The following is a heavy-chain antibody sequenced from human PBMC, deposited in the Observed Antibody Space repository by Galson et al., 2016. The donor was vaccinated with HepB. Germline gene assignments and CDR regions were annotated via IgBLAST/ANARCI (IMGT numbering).Heavy chain of an antibody. Sequence: SLRLSCAASGFPFSEAVVHWVRQAPGKGLEWVAVLSHDEKSIIYSDAVKGRFTISRDLSRSTLFLQMDRLTTEDTAVYYCARWGGGDVISGSWFDPWGQGTLVTVSS. CDR2: LSHDEKSI. CDR3: ARWGGGDVISGSWFDP. V-gene: IGHV3-30*03. D-gene: IGHD2/OR15-2a*01. J-gene: IGHJ5*02. CDR1: GFPFSEAV.